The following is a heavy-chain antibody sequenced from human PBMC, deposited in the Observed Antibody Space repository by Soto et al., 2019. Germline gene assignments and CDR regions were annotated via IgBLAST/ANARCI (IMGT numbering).Heavy chain of an antibody. CDR2: IKDGGVT. CDR1: GGSISSSNW. Sequence: SETLSLTCAVSGGSISSSNWWSWVRQPPGKGLEWSGEIKDGGVTNYSPSLKGRVTMSADTSKNQFSLKLNSVTAADTAVYYCARGQEGIVATHWDQGTLVTVSS. CDR3: ARGQEGIVATH. V-gene: IGHV4-4*02. J-gene: IGHJ4*02. D-gene: IGHD5-12*01.